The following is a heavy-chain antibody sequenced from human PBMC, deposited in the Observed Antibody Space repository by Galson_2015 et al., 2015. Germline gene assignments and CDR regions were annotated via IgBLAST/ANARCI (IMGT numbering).Heavy chain of an antibody. Sequence: SLRLSCAASGSTFSNYGMHWVRQAPGKGLEWVAVLSYDGSNKYYADSVKGRFTISRDNSKNTLYLQMNSLRPEDTAVYYCAKDLTRYCSGGSCDNFDYWGQGTLVTVSS. J-gene: IGHJ4*02. CDR2: LSYDGSNK. V-gene: IGHV3-30*18. D-gene: IGHD2-15*01. CDR3: AKDLTRYCSGGSCDNFDY. CDR1: GSTFSNYG.